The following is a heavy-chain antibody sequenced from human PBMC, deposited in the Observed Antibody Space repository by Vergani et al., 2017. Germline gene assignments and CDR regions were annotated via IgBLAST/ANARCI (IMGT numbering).Heavy chain of an antibody. J-gene: IGHJ4*02. Sequence: EVQLVESGGGLVQPGGSLKLSCAASGFTFSGSAMHWVRQASGKGLEWVGRIRSKANSYATTYAASVKGRFTICRDDSKNVAYLQMNSRKTGDTAVYYCARMGCYDEGDAFRIGYFDSWGPGILVTVSS. CDR1: GFTFSGSA. V-gene: IGHV3-73*01. D-gene: IGHD2-2*01. CDR2: IRSKANSYAT. CDR3: ARMGCYDEGDAFRIGYFDS.